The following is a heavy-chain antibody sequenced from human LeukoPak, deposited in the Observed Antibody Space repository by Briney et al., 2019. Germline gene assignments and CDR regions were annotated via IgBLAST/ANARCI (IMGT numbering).Heavy chain of an antibody. Sequence: VASVKVSCKASGYTFTSYGISWVRQAPGQGLEWMGWVSAYNGNTSYAQKLQGRVTMTTDTSTSTAYMELRSLRSDDTAVYYCARDPGYDILTGDIDYWGQGTLVTVSS. CDR1: GYTFTSYG. J-gene: IGHJ4*02. D-gene: IGHD3-9*01. CDR3: ARDPGYDILTGDIDY. CDR2: VSAYNGNT. V-gene: IGHV1-18*01.